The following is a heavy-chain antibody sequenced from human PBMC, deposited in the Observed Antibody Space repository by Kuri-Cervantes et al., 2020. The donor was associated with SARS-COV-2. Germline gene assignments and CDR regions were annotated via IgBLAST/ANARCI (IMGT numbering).Heavy chain of an antibody. V-gene: IGHV4-34*01. CDR1: GESFSGYY. J-gene: IGHJ6*03. CDR3: AREVGSYYDFWSGYYQYYYYYMDV. CDR2: VNHRGST. Sequence: SETLSLTCAFYGESFSGYYWNWIRQSPGKGLEWIGEVNHRGSTNYNPSLKSRVTISVDTSSKQFSLKLSSVTAADTAVYYCAREVGSYYDFWSGYYQYYYYYMDVWGKGTTVTDSS. D-gene: IGHD3-3*01.